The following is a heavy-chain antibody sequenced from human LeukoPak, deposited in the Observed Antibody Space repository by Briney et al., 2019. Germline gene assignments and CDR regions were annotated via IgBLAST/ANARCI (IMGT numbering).Heavy chain of an antibody. D-gene: IGHD4-17*01. V-gene: IGHV3-21*01. CDR3: VRVLTVTFDS. Sequence: SGGSLRLSCAASGFTFSNYNMNWVRQAPGKGLEWVSCISTRSTYIYYADSVKGRFTISRDNAKNSLYLQMNSLRADDTAVYYCVRVLTVTFDSWGQGTLVTVSS. CDR1: GFTFSNYN. J-gene: IGHJ4*02. CDR2: ISTRSTYI.